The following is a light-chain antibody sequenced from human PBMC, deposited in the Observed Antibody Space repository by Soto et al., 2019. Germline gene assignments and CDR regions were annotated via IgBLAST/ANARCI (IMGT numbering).Light chain of an antibody. V-gene: IGKV1-5*01. CDR3: QQYETFSGT. CDR2: DAS. J-gene: IGKJ1*01. Sequence: DIQMTQSPSSLSESVGDTVIVTCLASQSVSGWLAWYQQKPGEAPKLLIYDASALPRGVPSRFSGSGSGTKFTLTIASLQPDDFATYYCQQYETFSGTFGPGTKVDI. CDR1: QSVSGW.